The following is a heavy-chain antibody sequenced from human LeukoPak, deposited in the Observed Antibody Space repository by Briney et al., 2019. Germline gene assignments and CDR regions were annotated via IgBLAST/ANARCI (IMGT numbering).Heavy chain of an antibody. CDR1: GFTFSSYA. V-gene: IGHV3-48*03. Sequence: PGGSLRLSCAASGFTFSSYAMSWVRQAPGKGLEWISCITSDGNTIYDADSVKGRFTISSDDAKNSLYLQMNSLRAEDTAVYYCSSSPGSYPYPFDYWGQGTLVTVSS. CDR2: ITSDGNTI. CDR3: SSSPGSYPYPFDY. D-gene: IGHD3-10*01. J-gene: IGHJ4*02.